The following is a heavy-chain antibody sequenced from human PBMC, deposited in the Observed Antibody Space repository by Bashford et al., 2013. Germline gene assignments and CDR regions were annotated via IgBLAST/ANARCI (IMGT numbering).Heavy chain of an antibody. CDR3: AREPTYSNILIGADTGFDP. CDR1: GYSFTDFA. V-gene: IGHV1-2*02. Sequence: ASVKVSCKASGYSFTDFALHWVRRAPGQGLEWLGWINPSSGATQFGHKFQGRVTMTVDLSISTAHMELSSLRSDDTATYFCAREPTYSNILIGADTGFDPWGQGTLVTVSS. D-gene: IGHD3-9*01. CDR2: INPSSGAT. J-gene: IGHJ5*02.